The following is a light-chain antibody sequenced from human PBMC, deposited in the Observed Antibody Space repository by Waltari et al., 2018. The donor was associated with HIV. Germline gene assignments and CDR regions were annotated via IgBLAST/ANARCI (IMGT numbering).Light chain of an antibody. V-gene: IGLV3-10*01. J-gene: IGLJ3*02. Sequence: YELRQPPSVSVSPGQTATITCYGDTLPKRNAYWYQQKSGQAPLLVIYDDNKRPSGIPDRFCGATSGTMATLTVSRAQVEDEGDYYCYSTDTTGYERVFGGGTKLTVL. CDR3: YSTDTTGYERV. CDR1: TLPKRN. CDR2: DDN.